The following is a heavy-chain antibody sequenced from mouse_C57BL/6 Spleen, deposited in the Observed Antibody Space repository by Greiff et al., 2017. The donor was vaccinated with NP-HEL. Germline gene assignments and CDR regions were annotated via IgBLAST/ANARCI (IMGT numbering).Heavy chain of an antibody. CDR2: IWSGGST. V-gene: IGHV2-2*01. J-gene: IGHJ3*01. D-gene: IGHD1-1*01. CDR1: GFSLTSYG. CDR3: ARPHYGSSFSWFAY. Sequence: QVQLKESGPGLVQPSQSLSITCTVSGFSLTSYGVHWVRQSPGKGLEWLGVIWSGGSTDYNAAFISRLSISKDNSKSQVFFKMNSLQADDTAIYYCARPHYGSSFSWFAYWGQGTLVTVSA.